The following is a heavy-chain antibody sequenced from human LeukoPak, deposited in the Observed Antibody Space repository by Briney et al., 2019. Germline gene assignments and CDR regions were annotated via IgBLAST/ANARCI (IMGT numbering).Heavy chain of an antibody. D-gene: IGHD1-26*01. CDR2: IYPGDSDT. J-gene: IGHJ4*02. CDR3: ARPGKISGTYSRSLFFFDY. Sequence: GESLNISCKGSGYSFTNYWIGWVRQMPGKGLEWMGIIYPGDSDTRYSPSFHGQVTISADKSITTAYLQWSSLKASDTAMYYCARPGKISGTYSRSLFFFDYWGQGTLVTVSS. V-gene: IGHV5-51*01. CDR1: GYSFTNYW.